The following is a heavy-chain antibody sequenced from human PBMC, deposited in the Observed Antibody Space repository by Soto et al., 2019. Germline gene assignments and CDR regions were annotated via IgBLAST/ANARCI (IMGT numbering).Heavy chain of an antibody. Sequence: QVPLVESGGGVVQPGRSLRLSCAASGFTFSSYGMHWVRQAPGKGLEWVAVISYDGSNKYYADSVKGRFTISRDNSKNTLYLQMNSLRAEDTAVYYCAKVDYSNYGWFDPWGQGTLVTVSS. V-gene: IGHV3-30*18. CDR3: AKVDYSNYGWFDP. CDR2: ISYDGSNK. D-gene: IGHD4-4*01. CDR1: GFTFSSYG. J-gene: IGHJ5*02.